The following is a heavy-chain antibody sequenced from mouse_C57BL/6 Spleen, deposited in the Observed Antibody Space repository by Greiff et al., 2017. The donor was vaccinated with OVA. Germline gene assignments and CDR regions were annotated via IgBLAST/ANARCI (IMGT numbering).Heavy chain of an antibody. V-gene: IGHV1-76*01. J-gene: IGHJ2*01. CDR3: ARSLITTVVANYFDY. CDR2: IYPGSGNT. Sequence: VQLKESGAELVRPGASVKLSCKASGYTFTDYYINWVKQRPGQGLEWIARIYPGSGNTYYNEKFKGKATLTAEKSSSTAYMQLSSLTSEDSAVYFCARSLITTVVANYFDYWGQGTTLTVSS. D-gene: IGHD1-1*01. CDR1: GYTFTDYY.